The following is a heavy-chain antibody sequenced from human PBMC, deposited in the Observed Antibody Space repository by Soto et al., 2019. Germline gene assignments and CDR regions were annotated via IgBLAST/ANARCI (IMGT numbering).Heavy chain of an antibody. D-gene: IGHD6-13*01. CDR3: ARPKGSEAAAGYYFDY. J-gene: IGHJ4*02. Sequence: ESGGGVVQPGRSLRLSCAASGFTFSSYAMHWVRQAPGKGLEWVAVISYDGSNKYYADSVKGRFTISRDNSKNTLYLQMNSLRAEDTAVYYCARPKGSEAAAGYYFDYWGQGTLVTVSS. CDR1: GFTFSSYA. CDR2: ISYDGSNK. V-gene: IGHV3-30-3*01.